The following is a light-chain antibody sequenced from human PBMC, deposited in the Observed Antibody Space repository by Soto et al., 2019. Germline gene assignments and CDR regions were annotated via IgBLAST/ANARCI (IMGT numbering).Light chain of an antibody. CDR1: QSVSSSY. V-gene: IGKV3-20*01. CDR2: GAS. Sequence: EIVLTQSPGTVSFARGERSALSWSASQSVSSSYLAWYQQKPGQAPRLLVYGASSRATGIPDRFSGSGSGTDFTLTISRLEPEDFAVYYCQQYGSSRWTFGQGTKVDIK. J-gene: IGKJ1*01. CDR3: QQYGSSRWT.